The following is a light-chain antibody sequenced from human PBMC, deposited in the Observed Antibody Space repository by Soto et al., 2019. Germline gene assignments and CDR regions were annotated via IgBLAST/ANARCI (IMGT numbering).Light chain of an antibody. J-gene: IGLJ1*01. Sequence: VLTQPPSSSATPAQRATISCSGSNSNIGSNTVNWYQQLPGTAPKLLIYYDNLRPSGVPDRISGSKSGTSASLAISGLQSDDEADYYCSSWDDSLNRRVFGTGTKVTVL. V-gene: IGLV1-44*01. CDR3: SSWDDSLNRRV. CDR2: YDN. CDR1: NSNIGSNT.